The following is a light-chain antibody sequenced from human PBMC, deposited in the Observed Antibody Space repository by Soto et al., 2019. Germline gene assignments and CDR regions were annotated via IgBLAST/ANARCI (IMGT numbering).Light chain of an antibody. CDR2: AAS. Sequence: DIQMTHSPSTLSGSLGDRVTVSCRASQIISTYLHWYQQKAGQAPKLLIYAASNLQSGVPSRFSGRGSGTDFTLTVESLQPEDFATYYCQQGYSNPWTFGQGTKVDIK. J-gene: IGKJ1*01. V-gene: IGKV1-39*01. CDR1: QIISTY. CDR3: QQGYSNPWT.